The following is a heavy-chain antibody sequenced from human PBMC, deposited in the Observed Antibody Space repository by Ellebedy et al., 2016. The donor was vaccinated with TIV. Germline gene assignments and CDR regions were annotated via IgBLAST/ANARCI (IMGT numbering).Heavy chain of an antibody. J-gene: IGHJ6*02. Sequence: SETLSLTCTVSGGSISSYYWSWIRQPPGKGLEWIGYIYYSGSTNYNPSLKSRVTISVDTSKNQFSLKLSSVTAADTAVYYCATATRYDFWSGYSNYGMDVWGQGTTVTVSS. CDR2: IYYSGST. D-gene: IGHD3-3*01. V-gene: IGHV4-59*01. CDR3: ATATRYDFWSGYSNYGMDV. CDR1: GGSISSYY.